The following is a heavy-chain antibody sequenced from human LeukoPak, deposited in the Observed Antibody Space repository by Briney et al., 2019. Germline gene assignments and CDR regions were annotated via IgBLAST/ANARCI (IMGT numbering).Heavy chain of an antibody. CDR3: ARGQIITGTTVLRDAFDI. D-gene: IGHD1-7*01. Sequence: SETLSLTCTVSGGSISSSSYYWGWIRQPPGKGLEWIGSIYYSGSTYYNPSLKSRVTISVDTSKNQFSLKLSSVTAADTAVYYCARGQIITGTTVLRDAFDIWGQGTMVTVSS. CDR2: IYYSGST. V-gene: IGHV4-39*07. CDR1: GGSISSSSYY. J-gene: IGHJ3*02.